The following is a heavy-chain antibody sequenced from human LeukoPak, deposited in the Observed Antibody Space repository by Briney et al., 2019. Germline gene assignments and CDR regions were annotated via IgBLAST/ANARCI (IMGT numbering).Heavy chain of an antibody. CDR2: ISSVGSSP. CDR1: GFTFTNFW. Sequence: GGSLRLSCAASGFTFTNFWMHWVRQAPGKGLVWVSRISSVGSSPTYADSVKGRFTISRDNAKNTLFLQMNSLRAEDTAVYYCARDFEAPSNCWGQGTLVTVSS. D-gene: IGHD3-9*01. V-gene: IGHV3-74*03. CDR3: ARDFEAPSNC. J-gene: IGHJ4*02.